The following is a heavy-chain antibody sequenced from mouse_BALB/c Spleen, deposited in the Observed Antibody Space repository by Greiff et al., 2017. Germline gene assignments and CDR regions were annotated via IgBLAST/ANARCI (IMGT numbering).Heavy chain of an antibody. CDR2: INSNGGST. CDR3: ARDRDYGNFFDY. D-gene: IGHD2-1*01. Sequence: EVQVVESGGGLVQPGGSLKLSCAASGFTFSSYGMSWVRQTPDKRLELVATINSNGGSTYYPDSVKGRFTISRDNAKNTLYLQMSSLKSEDTAMYYCARDRDYGNFFDYWGQGTTLTVSS. J-gene: IGHJ2*01. V-gene: IGHV5-6-3*01. CDR1: GFTFSSYG.